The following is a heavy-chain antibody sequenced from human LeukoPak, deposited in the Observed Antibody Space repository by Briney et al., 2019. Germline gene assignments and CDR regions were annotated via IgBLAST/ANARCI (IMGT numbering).Heavy chain of an antibody. CDR2: ISSSGSTI. CDR3: AGSTVTTSY. D-gene: IGHD4-17*01. V-gene: IGHV3-48*03. CDR1: GFTFSSYE. Sequence: GRSLRPSCAASGFTFSSYEMKWVRQAPGKGLEWVSYISSSGSTIYYADSVKGRFTISRDNAKNSLYLQMNSLRAEDTAVYYCAGSTVTTSYWGQGTLVTVSS. J-gene: IGHJ4*02.